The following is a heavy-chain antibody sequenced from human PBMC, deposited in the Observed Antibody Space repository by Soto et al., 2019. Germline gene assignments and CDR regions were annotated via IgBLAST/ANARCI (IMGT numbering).Heavy chain of an antibody. CDR3: ARGVVPAATDYYYYYMDV. Sequence: GGSLRLSCAASGFTVSSNYMSWVRQAPGKRLKRVSVIYSGGSTYYADSVKGRFTISRDNSKNTLYLQMNSLRAEDTAVYYCARGVVPAATDYYYYYMDVWGKGTTVTVSS. J-gene: IGHJ6*03. CDR1: GFTVSSNY. V-gene: IGHV3-66*01. CDR2: IYSGGST. D-gene: IGHD2-2*01.